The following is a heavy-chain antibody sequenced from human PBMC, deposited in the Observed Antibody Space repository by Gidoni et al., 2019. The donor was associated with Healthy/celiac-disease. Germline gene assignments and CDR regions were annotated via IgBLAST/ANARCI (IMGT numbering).Heavy chain of an antibody. CDR2: ISYDGSNK. Sequence: QVQLVGSGGGVVQPGRSLRLPCAASGFTFRSYAMHWVRQAPGKGLEWVAVISYDGSNKYYADSVKGRFTISRDNSKNTLYLQMNSLRAEDTAVYYCARDPCSSTSCYVGLWGQGTMVTVSS. CDR1: GFTFRSYA. CDR3: ARDPCSSTSCYVGL. D-gene: IGHD2-2*01. V-gene: IGHV3-30-3*01. J-gene: IGHJ3*01.